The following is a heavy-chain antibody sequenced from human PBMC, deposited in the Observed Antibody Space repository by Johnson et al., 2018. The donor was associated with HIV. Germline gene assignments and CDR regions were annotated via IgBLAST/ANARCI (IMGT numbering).Heavy chain of an antibody. Sequence: VQLVESGGGLVQPGGSLRLSCAASGFTFSSYAMHWVRQAPGKGLEWVAVISYDGSNKYYADSVKGRFTISRDNSKNTLYLQMNSLRAEDTAVYYCARSRAAYYYDSSGYYSAFDIWGQGTMVTVSS. CDR2: ISYDGSNK. V-gene: IGHV3-30-3*01. CDR1: GFTFSSYA. D-gene: IGHD3-22*01. J-gene: IGHJ3*02. CDR3: ARSRAAYYYDSSGYYSAFDI.